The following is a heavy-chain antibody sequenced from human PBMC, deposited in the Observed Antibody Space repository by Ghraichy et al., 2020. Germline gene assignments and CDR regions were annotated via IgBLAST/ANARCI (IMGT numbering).Heavy chain of an antibody. CDR2: IFDSWTT. V-gene: IGHV4-59*01. J-gene: IGHJ6*03. D-gene: IGHD3-3*01. Sequence: SETLSLTCAAYGGSFRGYYWSWIRHSPGKGLEYIGHIFDSWTTNYNPSLKSRVSTSIDTTKNQISLKLKYVTAADTAVYYCAGGTLTYGVISYYMKFWGKGTTVTVSS. CDR3: AGGTLTYGVISYYMKF. CDR1: GGSFRGYY.